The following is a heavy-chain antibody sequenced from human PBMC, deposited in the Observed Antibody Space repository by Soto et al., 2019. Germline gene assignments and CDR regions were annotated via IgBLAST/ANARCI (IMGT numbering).Heavy chain of an antibody. Sequence: QVQLVQSGAEVKKPGASVKVSCKASGYTFTSYDINWVRQATGQGLEWMGWMNPNSGNTGSKQKFQGRVTMTRDISISTAYMELSSLRSDDTAVYYCARVFGDPDYWGQGTLVTVSS. D-gene: IGHD3-10*02. CDR3: ARVFGDPDY. CDR2: MNPNSGNT. CDR1: GYTFTSYD. J-gene: IGHJ4*02. V-gene: IGHV1-8*01.